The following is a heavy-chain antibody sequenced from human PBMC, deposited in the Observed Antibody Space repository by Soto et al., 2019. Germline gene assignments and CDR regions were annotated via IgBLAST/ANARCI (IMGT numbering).Heavy chain of an antibody. CDR2: INPNSGNT. V-gene: IGHV1-8*01. J-gene: IGHJ5*02. Sequence: QVQLVQSGAEVKKPGASVKVSCKASGYIFTNYDINWVRQATGQGLEYLGWINPNSGNTGYVQKFKCRVPMTTNPSTHTAHIALNSLRSEDTPVYSCARAITSGDSSRSFAPWGQGTLVTFSS. CDR1: GYIFTNYD. D-gene: IGHD4-17*01. CDR3: ARAITSGDSSRSFAP.